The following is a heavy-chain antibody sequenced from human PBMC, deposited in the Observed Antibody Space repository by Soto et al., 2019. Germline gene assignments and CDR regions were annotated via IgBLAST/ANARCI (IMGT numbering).Heavy chain of an antibody. CDR2: VNPIVSMS. V-gene: IGHV1-69*02. CDR3: ASSYGSGYRAFDY. D-gene: IGHD3-10*01. Sequence: QVQLVQSGAEVKRPGSSVKVSCKASGDTFNFYSINWVRQAPGLGLEWMGRVNPIVSMSNYAQKFQGRVTMTEDKSTSTAYMELSSLRSEDTAISYCASSYGSGYRAFDYWGQGALVTVSS. CDR1: GDTFNFYS. J-gene: IGHJ4*02.